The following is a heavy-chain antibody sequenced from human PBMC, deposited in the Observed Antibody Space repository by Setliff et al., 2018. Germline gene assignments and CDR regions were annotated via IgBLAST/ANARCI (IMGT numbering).Heavy chain of an antibody. Sequence: SVKVSCKASGGTFSSYAISWVRQAPGQGLEWMGGIIPIFGTANYAQKFQGRVTMTEDKSTSTAYMELSSLRSDDTAVYYCARDLYNSGSDYWGQGTLVTVSS. CDR1: GGTFSSYA. CDR2: IIPIFGTA. V-gene: IGHV1-69*06. D-gene: IGHD6-25*01. J-gene: IGHJ4*02. CDR3: ARDLYNSGSDY.